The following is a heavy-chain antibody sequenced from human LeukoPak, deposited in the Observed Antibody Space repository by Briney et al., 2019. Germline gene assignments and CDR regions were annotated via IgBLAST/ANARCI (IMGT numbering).Heavy chain of an antibody. CDR1: GYTLTELS. J-gene: IGHJ5*02. CDR2: FDPEDGET. D-gene: IGHD2-15*01. CDR3: AMTGYCSGGSCYGRFDP. V-gene: IGHV1-24*01. Sequence: RASVKVSCKVSGYTLTELSMHWVRQAPGKGLEWMGGFDPEDGETIYAQKFQGRVTMTEDTSTDTAYMELSSLRSEDTAVYYCAMTGYCSGGSCYGRFDPWGQGTLVTVSS.